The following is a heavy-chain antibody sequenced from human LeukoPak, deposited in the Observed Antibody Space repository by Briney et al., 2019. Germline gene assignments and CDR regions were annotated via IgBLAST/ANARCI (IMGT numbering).Heavy chain of an antibody. J-gene: IGHJ6*02. CDR1: GFIFTGYF. Sequence: GGSLRLSCAASGFIFTGYFMSWVRQAPGKGLEWVASIKHDGSEKYYVDSVKGRFTISRDNAKNSLYLQMNSLRAEDTAVYYCARAMDVWGHGTTVTVSS. CDR3: ARAMDV. CDR2: IKHDGSEK. V-gene: IGHV3-7*01.